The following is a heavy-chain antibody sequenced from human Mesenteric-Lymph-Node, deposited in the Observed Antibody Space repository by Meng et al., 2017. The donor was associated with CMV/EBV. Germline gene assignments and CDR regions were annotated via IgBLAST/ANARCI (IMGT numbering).Heavy chain of an antibody. CDR3: VRPPLTGDFYYHY. CDR2: IIPIFGTA. Sequence: KTSGGTFSRHAISWVRQAPGQGLEWMGGIIPIFGTANYAQNFQGRVAITADESSSTAYMELSSLRSEDTAIYYCVRPPLTGDFYYHYWGQGTLVTSPQ. D-gene: IGHD7-27*01. V-gene: IGHV1-69*01. CDR1: GGTFSRHA. J-gene: IGHJ4*02.